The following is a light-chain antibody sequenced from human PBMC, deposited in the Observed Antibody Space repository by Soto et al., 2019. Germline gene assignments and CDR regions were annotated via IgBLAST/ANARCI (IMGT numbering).Light chain of an antibody. Sequence: QSALTQPASVSGSPGQSITISCTGTSSDIGAYNYVSWYHQHPGKAPKLMIFEGSDRPSGVSHRFSGSKSGNTASLTISGRQDEDEAADYCCSSTGSSTLVFGGGTQLTVL. CDR1: SSDIGAYNY. J-gene: IGLJ2*01. CDR2: EGS. CDR3: CSSTGSSTLV. V-gene: IGLV2-14*01.